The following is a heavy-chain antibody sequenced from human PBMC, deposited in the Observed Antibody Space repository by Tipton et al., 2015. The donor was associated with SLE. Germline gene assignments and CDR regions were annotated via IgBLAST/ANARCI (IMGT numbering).Heavy chain of an antibody. Sequence: LSLTCAASGFTVSSNYMSWVRQAPGKGLEWVSVIYSGGSTYYADSVKGRFTISRHNSKNTLYLQMNSLRAEDTAVYYCARAAMARDAFDIWGQGTMVTVSS. D-gene: IGHD5-18*01. CDR1: GFTVSSNY. CDR3: ARAAMARDAFDI. V-gene: IGHV3-53*04. J-gene: IGHJ3*02. CDR2: IYSGGST.